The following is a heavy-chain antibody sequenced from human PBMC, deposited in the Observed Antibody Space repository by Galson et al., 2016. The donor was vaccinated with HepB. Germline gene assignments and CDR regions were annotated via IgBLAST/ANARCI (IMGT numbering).Heavy chain of an antibody. Sequence: SETLSLTCAVSGGSVISNNWWSWVRQPPGKGLEWIGEIHHSGSSNYNPSLKSRLTMSVDKSKNQFSLRLTSVTVADAAVYYCARLSATYYVDNWGQGTLVTVSS. V-gene: IGHV4-4*02. CDR2: IHHSGSS. J-gene: IGHJ4*02. CDR3: ARLSATYYVDN. CDR1: GGSVISNNW.